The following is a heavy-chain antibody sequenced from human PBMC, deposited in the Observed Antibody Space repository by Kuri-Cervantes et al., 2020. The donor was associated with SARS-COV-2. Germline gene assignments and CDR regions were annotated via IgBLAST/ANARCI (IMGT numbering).Heavy chain of an antibody. CDR3: ARVGSALRRDFDY. Sequence: LETLSLTCTVSGGSISSSSYYWGWIRQPPGKGLEWIGSIYHSGSTYYNPSLKSRVTISVDTSKNQFSLKLSSVTAADTAVYYCARVGSALRRDFDYWGQGTLVTVSS. CDR1: GGSISSSSYY. D-gene: IGHD6-25*01. V-gene: IGHV4-39*07. CDR2: IYHSGST. J-gene: IGHJ4*02.